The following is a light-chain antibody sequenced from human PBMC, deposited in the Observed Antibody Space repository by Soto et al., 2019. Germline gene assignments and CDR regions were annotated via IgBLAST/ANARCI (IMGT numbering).Light chain of an antibody. J-gene: IGLJ2*01. V-gene: IGLV1-44*01. CDR2: NNN. CDR3: AAWDDSLNGVV. Sequence: QSVLTQPPSASGTPGQRITISCSGSSSNIGSYSVNWYQQFPGTAPKLLIYNNNQRPSGVPDRFSGSKFGTSVSLSISGLQSEDEADYYCAAWDDSLNGVVFGGGTKLTVL. CDR1: SSNIGSYS.